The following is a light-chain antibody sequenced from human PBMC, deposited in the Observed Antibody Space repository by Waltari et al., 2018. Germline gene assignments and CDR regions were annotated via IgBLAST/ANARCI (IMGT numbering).Light chain of an antibody. Sequence: QSVLTQPPSASGTPGQRVTISCSGSSSNIGGNTVNWYQHLPGTAPKLLIYSTNRRPSGVPDRFSGSKSGTSASLAISGLQSEDEADYYCAAWDDSLGGPYVVFGGGTKLTVL. CDR3: AAWDDSLGGPYVV. J-gene: IGLJ2*01. CDR2: STN. CDR1: SSNIGGNT. V-gene: IGLV1-44*01.